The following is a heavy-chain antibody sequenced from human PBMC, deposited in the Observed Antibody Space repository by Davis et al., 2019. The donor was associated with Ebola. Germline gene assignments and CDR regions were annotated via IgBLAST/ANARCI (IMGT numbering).Heavy chain of an antibody. CDR1: DGSISSGGYS. J-gene: IGHJ5*02. CDR2: IYHSGST. CDR3: ARERTTVVTPGNWFDP. D-gene: IGHD4-23*01. V-gene: IGHV4-30-2*01. Sequence: PSETLSLTCAVSDGSISSGGYSWSWIRQPPGKGLEWIGYIYHSGSTYYNPSLKSRVTISVDTSKNQFSLKLSSVTAADTAVYYCARERTTVVTPGNWFDPGGQGTLVTVSS.